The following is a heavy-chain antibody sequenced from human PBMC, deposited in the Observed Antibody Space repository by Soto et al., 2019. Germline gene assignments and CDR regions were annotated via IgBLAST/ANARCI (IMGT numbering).Heavy chain of an antibody. J-gene: IGHJ5*01. CDR1: GDSVSTNSAT. V-gene: IGHV6-1*01. Sequence: PSQTLSLTCAISGDSVSTNSATWDWIRQSPSRGLEWLGRTYYRSTWSYGYAVSVQGRITINPDTSNNQLSLHLNSVTPDDTAVYYCARLIGNSWLDSWGQGTLVTVSS. CDR3: ARLIGNSWLDS. CDR2: TYYRSTWSY. D-gene: IGHD2-8*01.